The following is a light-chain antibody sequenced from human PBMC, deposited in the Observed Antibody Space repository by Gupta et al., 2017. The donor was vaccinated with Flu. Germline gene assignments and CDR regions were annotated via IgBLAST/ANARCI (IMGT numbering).Light chain of an antibody. J-gene: IGLJ3*02. CDR1: IGAVTSGQY. CDR2: DTR. CDR3: LLSYSGVRV. Sequence: QAAVTQEPSLPVSPGGTVTFTCGSSIGAVTSGQYPFWFQQKPGHAPMILIYDTRNKQSWTPVLFSGSLLGGTAALTLSGAQPEDDADYFCLLSYSGVRVFGGGTKLTVV. V-gene: IGLV7-46*01.